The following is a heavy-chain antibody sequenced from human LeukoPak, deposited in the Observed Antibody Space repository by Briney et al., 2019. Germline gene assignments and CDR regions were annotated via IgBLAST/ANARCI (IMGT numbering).Heavy chain of an antibody. V-gene: IGHV5-51*01. J-gene: IGHJ4*02. Sequence: GEPLQISCKGSGSSFTSYWIGWVRQMPGKGLEWMGIIYPGHSDTRYSPSVQGQVTISADKSIRTAYLQWSSLKASDTAMYYCARQSPQYSGSYWSFDYWGQGTLVTVSS. CDR3: ARQSPQYSGSYWSFDY. D-gene: IGHD1-26*01. CDR1: GSSFTSYW. CDR2: IYPGHSDT.